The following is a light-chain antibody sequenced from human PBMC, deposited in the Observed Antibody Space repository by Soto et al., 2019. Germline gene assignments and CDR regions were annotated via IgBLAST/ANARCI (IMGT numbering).Light chain of an antibody. CDR2: GAS. J-gene: IGKJ1*01. Sequence: DIQMTQSPSSLSASVGDRVTITCRASQTITTYLNWYQQKPGKAPKLLIYGASSLQSGVPSRFTASGSGTDFILTIRSLQPEDSATYHCQQSHSTPWTFGQGTKVEFK. CDR3: QQSHSTPWT. CDR1: QTITTY. V-gene: IGKV1-39*01.